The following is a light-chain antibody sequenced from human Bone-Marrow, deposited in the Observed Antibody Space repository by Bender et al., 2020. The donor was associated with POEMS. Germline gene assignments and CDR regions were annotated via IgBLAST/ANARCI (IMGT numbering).Light chain of an antibody. CDR3: YSYATARV. CDR2: DVS. V-gene: IGLV2-23*02. J-gene: IGLJ3*02. CDR1: SSDVGSYNF. Sequence: QSALTQPASVSGSPGQSITISCTGTSSDVGSYNFVSWYQQHPDKAPKLMIFDVSARPAGGSTCFSASKAGTTTSMTIAGVQAEDEAGYSSYSYATARVFGGGTRLTVL.